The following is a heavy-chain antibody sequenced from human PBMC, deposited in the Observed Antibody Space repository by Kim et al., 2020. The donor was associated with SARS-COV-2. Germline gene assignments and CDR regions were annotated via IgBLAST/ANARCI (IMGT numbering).Heavy chain of an antibody. CDR2: TT. CDR3: AKRMSGDY. Sequence: TTYYADYVKGRFTNSRDNSKNTLYLQMNSQRAEDTAVYYCAKRMSGDYWGQGTLVTVSS. V-gene: IGHV3-23*01. J-gene: IGHJ4*02. D-gene: IGHD7-27*01.